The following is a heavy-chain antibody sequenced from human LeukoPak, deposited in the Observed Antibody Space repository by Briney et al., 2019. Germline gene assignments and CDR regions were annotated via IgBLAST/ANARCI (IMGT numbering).Heavy chain of an antibody. CDR3: TKKTSYHDSSGALDY. CDR1: GFTFSNYA. D-gene: IGHD3-22*01. J-gene: IGHJ4*02. V-gene: IGHV3-23*01. Sequence: GGSLRLSCTASGFTFSNYAMTWVRQAPGKGLEWLSVISGSGGRTYHADSVKGRFTISRDNSKNTLFLQMNSLRAEDTAVYYCTKKTSYHDSSGALDYWGQGTLVTVSS. CDR2: ISGSGGRT.